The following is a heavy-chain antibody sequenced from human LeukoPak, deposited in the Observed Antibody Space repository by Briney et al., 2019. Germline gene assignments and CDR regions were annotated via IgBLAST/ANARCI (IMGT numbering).Heavy chain of an antibody. D-gene: IGHD6-13*01. CDR2: INGSGATA. V-gene: IGHV3-23*01. Sequence: GGSLRLSCEASGFTSRNYPMSWVRQARGKGPQWVAGINGSGATAYYATSLKGRVTISRDHGRNMLFLEIYNLRAEDTAFYYCVKDSLQVPISLAGVFGLWGKETLVTVSS. J-gene: IGHJ4*02. CDR1: GFTSRNYP. CDR3: VKDSLQVPISLAGVFGL.